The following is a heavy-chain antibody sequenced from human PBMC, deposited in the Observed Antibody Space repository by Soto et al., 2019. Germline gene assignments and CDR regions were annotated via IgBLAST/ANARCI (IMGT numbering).Heavy chain of an antibody. CDR3: AHRPRGYAYYFDY. CDR1: GFSLSTRGVG. Sequence: QITLKESGPTLVKPTQTLTLTCTFSGFSLSTRGVGVAWIRQPPGQALEWLALIFWDDDKWYSPSLKSRLTITEDTSKYQVVIPMTNIDHVDTATYYCAHRPRGYAYYFDYWGQGTLVTVSS. V-gene: IGHV2-5*02. CDR2: IFWDDDK. J-gene: IGHJ4*02. D-gene: IGHD5-12*01.